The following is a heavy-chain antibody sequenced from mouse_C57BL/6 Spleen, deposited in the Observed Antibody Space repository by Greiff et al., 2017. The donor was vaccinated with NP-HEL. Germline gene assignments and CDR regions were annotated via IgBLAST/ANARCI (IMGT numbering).Heavy chain of an antibody. CDR3: ARWPDGSSPYAMDY. Sequence: EVKLMESGPELVKPGASVKISCKASGYSFTDYNMNWVKQSNGKSLEWIGVINPNYGTTSYNQKFKGKATLTVDQSSSTAYMQLNSLTSEDSAVYYCARWPDGSSPYAMDYWGQGTSVTVSS. D-gene: IGHD1-1*01. CDR1: GYSFTDYN. CDR2: INPNYGTT. J-gene: IGHJ4*01. V-gene: IGHV1-39*01.